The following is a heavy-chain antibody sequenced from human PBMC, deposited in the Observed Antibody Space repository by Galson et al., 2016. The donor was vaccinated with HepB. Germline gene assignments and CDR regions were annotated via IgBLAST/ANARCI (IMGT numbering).Heavy chain of an antibody. J-gene: IGHJ4*02. CDR3: AKGRGASYASGWALGT. Sequence: SLRLSCAGSGFSFDEYAMHWVRQVPGQGLEWVSGASRNSDIIGYAESVKGRFSISRDNAKNFLYLQMNSLRDEDTALYYCAKGRGASYASGWALGTWGQGTLVTVSS. V-gene: IGHV3-9*01. CDR2: ASRNSDII. D-gene: IGHD6-19*01. CDR1: GFSFDEYA.